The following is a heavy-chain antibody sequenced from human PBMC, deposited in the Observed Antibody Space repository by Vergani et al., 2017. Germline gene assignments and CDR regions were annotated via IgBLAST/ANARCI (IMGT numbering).Heavy chain of an antibody. CDR3: AGDGDPQDAFDI. J-gene: IGHJ3*02. CDR2: ISGSGGTT. V-gene: IGHV3-23*01. D-gene: IGHD3-10*01. Sequence: EVQLLESGGGLVQPGGSLRLSCAASGFTFSNYAMSWVRQAPGKGLEWVSAISGSGGTTYYADSVKGRFTISRDNSKNTLYLQMNSLRAGDTAVYYCAGDGDPQDAFDIWGQGTMVTVSS. CDR1: GFTFSNYA.